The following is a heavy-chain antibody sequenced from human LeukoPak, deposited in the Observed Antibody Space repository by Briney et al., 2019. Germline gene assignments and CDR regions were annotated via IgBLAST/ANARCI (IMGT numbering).Heavy chain of an antibody. CDR1: RYTFTGYY. J-gene: IGHJ3*02. D-gene: IGHD1-26*01. CDR3: ARALNIGWELRGGNDAFDI. Sequence: ASVKVSCKASRYTFTGYYLHWVRQAPGQGLEWMGWINPNSGGTNYAQKFQGRVTMTTDTSTSTAYMELRSLRSDDTAVYYCARALNIGWELRGGNDAFDIWGQGTMVTVSS. CDR2: INPNSGGT. V-gene: IGHV1-2*02.